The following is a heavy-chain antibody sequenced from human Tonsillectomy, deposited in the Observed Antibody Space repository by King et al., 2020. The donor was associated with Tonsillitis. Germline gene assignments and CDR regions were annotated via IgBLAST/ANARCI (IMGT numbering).Heavy chain of an antibody. CDR1: GGSISSTSYY. CDR2: FYYSGST. D-gene: IGHD6-19*01. Sequence: QLQESGPGLVKPSETLSLTCTVSGGSISSTSYYWGWIRQPPGQGLEWIGSFYYSGSTYYNPSLKSRVTISVDTSKNQFSLKLSSVTAADTAVYYCARQWVVWDYWGQGTLVTVSS. CDR3: ARQWVVWDY. J-gene: IGHJ4*02. V-gene: IGHV4-39*07.